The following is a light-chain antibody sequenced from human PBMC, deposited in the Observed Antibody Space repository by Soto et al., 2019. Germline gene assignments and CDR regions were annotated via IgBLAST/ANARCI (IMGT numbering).Light chain of an antibody. CDR2: EVN. V-gene: IGLV2-14*01. CDR3: SSYTSSSTLGGV. J-gene: IGLJ1*01. CDR1: SSDVGGYKF. Sequence: SVLTQPASVSASPGQSITISCTGTSSDVGGYKFVSWYQHHPGKAPKLMIYEVNNRPSGVSNRFSGSKSGNTASLTISGLQAEDEADYYCSSYTSSSTLGGVFGTGTKVTVL.